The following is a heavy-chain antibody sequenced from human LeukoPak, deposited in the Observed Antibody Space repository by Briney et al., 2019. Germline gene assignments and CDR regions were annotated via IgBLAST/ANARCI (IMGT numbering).Heavy chain of an antibody. CDR1: GGSISSYY. V-gene: IGHV4-59*08. Sequence: SETLSLTCTVSGGSISSYYWSWIRQPPGKGLEWIGYIYYSGSTNYNPSLKSRVTISVDTSKNQFSLKLSSVPAADTAVYYCARHEGYSSSWYEHWFDPWGQGTLVTVSS. J-gene: IGHJ5*02. D-gene: IGHD6-13*01. CDR2: IYYSGST. CDR3: ARHEGYSSSWYEHWFDP.